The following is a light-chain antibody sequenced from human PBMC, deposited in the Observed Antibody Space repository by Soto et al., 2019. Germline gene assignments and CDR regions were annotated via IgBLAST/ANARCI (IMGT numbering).Light chain of an antibody. V-gene: IGKV1-5*01. CDR3: QQYNSHTS. Sequence: DIQMTQSPSTLSASVGDRVTITCRASQSIRTWVAWYQQKPGKAPKLLIYDASSLQSGVPSRFSGHGSGTDSTLTVSSLQPDDFASYYCQQYNSHTSFGQGTKLEIK. CDR2: DAS. CDR1: QSIRTW. J-gene: IGKJ2*01.